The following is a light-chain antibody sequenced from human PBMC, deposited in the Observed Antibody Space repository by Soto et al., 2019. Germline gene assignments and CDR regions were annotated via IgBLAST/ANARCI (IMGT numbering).Light chain of an antibody. J-gene: IGKJ1*01. CDR1: QSVSSY. Sequence: EIVLTQSPATLSLSPGERATLSCRASQSVSSYLAWYQQKPGQAPRLLIYDASNRATGIPARFSGSGSGTDFTLTISSHEPEDFAVYYCQQRSNLSFGQGTKVEIK. V-gene: IGKV3-11*01. CDR3: QQRSNLS. CDR2: DAS.